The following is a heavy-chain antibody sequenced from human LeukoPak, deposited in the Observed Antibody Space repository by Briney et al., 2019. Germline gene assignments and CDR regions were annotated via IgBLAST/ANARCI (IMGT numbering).Heavy chain of an antibody. V-gene: IGHV4-4*07. D-gene: IGHD3-22*01. CDR1: GGSINAYF. CDR3: AGTGKFYYDSIGYYGLNY. Sequence: SETLSLTSTVSGGSINAYFWTSVRRPAGKGLDWLGFPFTNGSTNCNPSLKSRFTMSVDTSKNQFSLRLSSVTAADTAVYYCAGTGKFYYDSIGYYGLNYWGQGTLVTVSS. J-gene: IGHJ4*02. CDR2: PFTNGST.